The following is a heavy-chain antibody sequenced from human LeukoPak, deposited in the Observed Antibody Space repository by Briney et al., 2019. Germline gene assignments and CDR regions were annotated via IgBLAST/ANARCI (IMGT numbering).Heavy chain of an antibody. J-gene: IGHJ5*02. Sequence: GASVKVSCKVSGYTLTELSMHWVRQAPGRGLEWMGGFDPEDGETIYAQKFQGRVTMTEDTSTDTAYMELSSLRSEDTAVYYCARARVRYCSGGSCRGFDPWGQGTLVTVSS. CDR3: ARARVRYCSGGSCRGFDP. CDR1: GYTLTELS. V-gene: IGHV1-24*01. CDR2: FDPEDGET. D-gene: IGHD2-15*01.